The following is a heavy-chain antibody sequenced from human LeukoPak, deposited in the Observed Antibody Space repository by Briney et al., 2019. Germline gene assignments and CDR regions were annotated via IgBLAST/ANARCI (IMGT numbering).Heavy chain of an antibody. CDR1: GFSFTAYS. CDR2: IGPGGDT. D-gene: IGHD3/OR15-3a*01. CDR3: ARRLDA. Sequence: PGGSLTLSCAASGFSFTAYSMNWVRQAPGRGLQWISYIGPGGDTYYADSVTGRFTVSRDTAKNSLYLQMNGLRVEDTAVYYCARRLDAWGQGTLVTVSS. V-gene: IGHV3-69-1*01. J-gene: IGHJ4*02.